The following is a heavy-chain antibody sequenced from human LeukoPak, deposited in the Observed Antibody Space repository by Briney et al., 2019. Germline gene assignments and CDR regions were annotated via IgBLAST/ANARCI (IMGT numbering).Heavy chain of an antibody. J-gene: IGHJ5*01. CDR1: GFTFSSYN. Sequence: GGSLRLSCADSGFTFSSYNMNWVRQAPGKGLEWVSALSNGGGYMYYADSVKGRFTISRDNAKNSLYLQMDSLTPEDTAVYYCARAGLYSGSGFDFWGPGTLVSVSS. V-gene: IGHV3-21*01. D-gene: IGHD5-12*01. CDR2: LSNGGGYM. CDR3: ARAGLYSGSGFDF.